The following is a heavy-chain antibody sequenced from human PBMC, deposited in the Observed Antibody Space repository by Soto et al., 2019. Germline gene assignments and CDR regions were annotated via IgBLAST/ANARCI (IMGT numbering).Heavy chain of an antibody. Sequence: GGSLRLSCAASGFTFSSYAMHWVRQAPGKGLEWAAVISYDGSNKYYADSVKGRFTISRDNSKNTPYLQMNSLRAEDTAVYYCAREGGGIAAAGLTDYYYYGMDVWGQGTTVTVSS. V-gene: IGHV3-30-3*01. CDR2: ISYDGSNK. CDR3: AREGGGIAAAGLTDYYYYGMDV. CDR1: GFTFSSYA. D-gene: IGHD6-13*01. J-gene: IGHJ6*02.